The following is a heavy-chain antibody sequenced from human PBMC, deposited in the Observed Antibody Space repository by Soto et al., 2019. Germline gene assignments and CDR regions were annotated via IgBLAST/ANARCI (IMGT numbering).Heavy chain of an antibody. J-gene: IGHJ4*02. D-gene: IGHD3-22*01. CDR2: ISAYNGNT. CDR1: GYTFTSYG. CDR3: AGVYYDSSGPTFDC. V-gene: IGHV1-18*01. Sequence: ASVKVSCKASGYTFTSYGISWVRQAPGQGLEWMGWISAYNGNTNYAQKLQGRVTMTTDTSTSTAYMELRSLRSDDTAVYSCAGVYYDSSGPTFDCWCQGTLVTVSS.